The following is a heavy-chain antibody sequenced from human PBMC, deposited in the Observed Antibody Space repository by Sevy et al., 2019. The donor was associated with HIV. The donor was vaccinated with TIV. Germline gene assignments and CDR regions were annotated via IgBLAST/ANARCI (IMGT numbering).Heavy chain of an antibody. CDR2: ISGSGDNS. Sequence: GGSLRLSCAASGFTFSGYGMSWVRQAPGKGLEWVSGISGSGDNSYYADSVKGRFTISRDNSKNTLYLQMNILRAEDTAVYYCAKGDFYYDSSGYYLFDYWGQGTLVTVSS. CDR1: GFTFSGYG. CDR3: AKGDFYYDSSGYYLFDY. V-gene: IGHV3-23*01. J-gene: IGHJ4*02. D-gene: IGHD3-22*01.